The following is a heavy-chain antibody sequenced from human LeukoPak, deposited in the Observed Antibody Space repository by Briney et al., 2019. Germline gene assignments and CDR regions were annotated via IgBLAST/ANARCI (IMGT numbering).Heavy chain of an antibody. CDR1: GYTFNSYW. CDR2: IYPDDSDT. Sequence: GESLKISCQASGYTFNSYWLGWVRQVPGKGLEWMGAIYPDDSDTRYSPPFQGQVTISADKSISSAHLQWRSLKASDTGIYYCARVDYSDRGIYYWGRGTPVTVSS. CDR3: ARVDYSDRGIYY. D-gene: IGHD4/OR15-4a*01. V-gene: IGHV5-51*01. J-gene: IGHJ4*02.